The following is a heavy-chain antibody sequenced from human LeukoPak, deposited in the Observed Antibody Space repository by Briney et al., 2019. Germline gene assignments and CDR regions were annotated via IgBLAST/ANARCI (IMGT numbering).Heavy chain of an antibody. CDR3: ARAPLRITGPPNFDY. V-gene: IGHV1-46*01. J-gene: IGHJ4*02. D-gene: IGHD3-10*01. Sequence: ASVKVSCKAFGYTFTGYWMHWVRQAPGQGPEWMGVISPSGGSTIYAQKFKGRVTMTTDTSTSTAYMELRSLRSDDTAVYYCARAPLRITGPPNFDYWGQGTLVTVSS. CDR1: GYTFTGYW. CDR2: ISPSGGST.